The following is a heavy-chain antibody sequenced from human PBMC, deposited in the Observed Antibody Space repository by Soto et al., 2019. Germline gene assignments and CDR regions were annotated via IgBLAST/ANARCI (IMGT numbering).Heavy chain of an antibody. Sequence: EVQLLESGGGLVQPGGSLRLSCAASGFTFSNYAMTWVRQAPGKGLEWVSTISGGGDGTFYADSVKGRFTISRDNSRNTVYLQMNSRRAEETAVYYCAKKGLGSLTTYCNSGDCHYAFDIWGQGTMVTVSS. CDR1: GFTFSNYA. CDR3: AKKGLGSLTTYCNSGDCHYAFDI. J-gene: IGHJ3*02. D-gene: IGHD2-21*02. V-gene: IGHV3-23*01. CDR2: ISGGGDGT.